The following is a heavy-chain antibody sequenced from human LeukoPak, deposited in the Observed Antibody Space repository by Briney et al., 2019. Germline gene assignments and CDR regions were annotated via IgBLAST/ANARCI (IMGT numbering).Heavy chain of an antibody. J-gene: IGHJ5*02. CDR1: GGSISSYY. CDR2: IYYSGST. Sequence: SETLSLTCTVSGGSISSYYWSWIRQPPGKGLEWIGSIYYSGSTYYNLSLKSRVTISVDTSKNQFSLKLSSVTAADTAVYYCARDNKNYDILTGYSGGSNWFDPWGQGTLVTVSS. CDR3: ARDNKNYDILTGYSGGSNWFDP. D-gene: IGHD3-9*01. V-gene: IGHV4-39*07.